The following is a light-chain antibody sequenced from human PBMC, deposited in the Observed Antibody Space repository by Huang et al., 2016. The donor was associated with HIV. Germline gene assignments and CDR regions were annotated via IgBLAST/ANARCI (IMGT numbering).Light chain of an antibody. CDR3: QQYVNSPLT. CDR1: QSVDSRY. CDR2: GAS. V-gene: IGKV3-20*01. Sequence: EIVLTQSPGTLSLSPGERATLSCRARQSVDSRYLAWYQPKPGQAPRLLIYGASNRATGIPDRFSGSGSGTDFTLTISRLEPEDFAVYYCQQYVNSPLTFGGGTKVEIK. J-gene: IGKJ4*01.